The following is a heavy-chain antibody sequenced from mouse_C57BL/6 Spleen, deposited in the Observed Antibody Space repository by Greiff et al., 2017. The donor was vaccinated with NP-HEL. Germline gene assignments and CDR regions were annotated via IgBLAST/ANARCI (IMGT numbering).Heavy chain of an antibody. V-gene: IGHV1-18*01. D-gene: IGHD2-1*01. CDR1: GYTFTDYN. J-gene: IGHJ1*03. CDR3: AREGIYYGNLRYFDV. Sequence: EVKLQESRPELVKPGASVKIPCKASGYTFTDYNMDWVKQSHGKSLEWIGDINPNNGGTIYNQKFKGKATLTVDKSSSTAYMELRSLTSEDTAVYYCAREGIYYGNLRYFDVWGTGTTVTVSS. CDR2: INPNNGGT.